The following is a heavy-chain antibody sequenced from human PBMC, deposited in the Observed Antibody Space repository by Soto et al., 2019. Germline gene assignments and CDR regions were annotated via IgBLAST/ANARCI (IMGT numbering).Heavy chain of an antibody. D-gene: IGHD2-21*02. CDR3: ARGGRGDSVVVTATAYLQH. Sequence: QVQLQQWGAGLLKPSETLSLTCAVYGGSFSGYYWSWIRQPPGKGLEWIGEINHSGSTNYNPSLKSRVTISVDTSKNQFSLKLSSVTAADTAVYYCARGGRGDSVVVTATAYLQHWGQGTLVTVSS. J-gene: IGHJ1*01. CDR1: GGSFSGYY. V-gene: IGHV4-34*01. CDR2: INHSGST.